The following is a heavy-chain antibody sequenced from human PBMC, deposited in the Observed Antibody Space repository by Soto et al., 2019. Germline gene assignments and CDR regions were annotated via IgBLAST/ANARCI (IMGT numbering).Heavy chain of an antibody. CDR2: IIPIFGTA. J-gene: IGHJ6*02. V-gene: IGHV1-69*13. CDR1: GYTFTSYG. D-gene: IGHD2-15*01. CDR3: ARDHRGYCSGGSCYTFYYYYGMDV. Sequence: SVKVSCKASGYTFTSYGISWVREAPGQGLEWMGGIIPIFGTANYAQKFQGRVTITADESTSTAYMELSSLRSEDTAVYYCARDHRGYCSGGSCYTFYYYYGMDVWGQGTTVTVSS.